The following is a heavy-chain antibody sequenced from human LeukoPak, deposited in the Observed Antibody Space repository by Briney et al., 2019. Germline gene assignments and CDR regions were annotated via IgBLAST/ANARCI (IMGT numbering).Heavy chain of an antibody. CDR2: IYTSGST. J-gene: IGHJ6*03. CDR3: ARDRPNPYYYYMDV. V-gene: IGHV4-61*02. Sequence: SETLSLTCTVSGGSISSGSYYWSWIRQPAGKGLEWIGRIYTSGSTNYNPSLKSRVTISVDTSKNQFSLKLSSVTAADTAVYYCARDRPNPYYYYMDVWGKGTTVTVSS. CDR1: GGSISSGSYY.